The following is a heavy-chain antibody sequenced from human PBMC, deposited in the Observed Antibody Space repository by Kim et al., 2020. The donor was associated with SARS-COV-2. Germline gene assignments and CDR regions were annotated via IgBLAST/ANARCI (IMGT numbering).Heavy chain of an antibody. CDR3: AKGGINYYYGMDV. D-gene: IGHD5-12*01. J-gene: IGHJ6*02. V-gene: IGHV3-23*01. Sequence: YAESVKGRCTISRDNSKSTLELQMNSLRAEDTAVYYCAKGGINYYYGMDVWGQGTTVTVSS.